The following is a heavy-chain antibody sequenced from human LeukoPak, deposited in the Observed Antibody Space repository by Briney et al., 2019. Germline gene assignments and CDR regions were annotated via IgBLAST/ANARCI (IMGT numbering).Heavy chain of an antibody. CDR3: ARGGGSGQFDP. Sequence: GGSLRLSCAASGFTFSSYAMHWVRQAPGKGLEWVAVISYDGSNKYYADSVKGRFTISRDNSKNTLYLQMNSLRAEDTAVYYCARGGGSGQFDPWGQGTLVTVSS. CDR2: ISYDGSNK. D-gene: IGHD6-19*01. J-gene: IGHJ5*02. V-gene: IGHV3-30-3*01. CDR1: GFTFSSYA.